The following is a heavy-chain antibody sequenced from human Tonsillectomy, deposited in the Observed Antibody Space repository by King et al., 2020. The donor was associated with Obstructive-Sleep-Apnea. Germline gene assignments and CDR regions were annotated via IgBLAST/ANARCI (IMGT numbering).Heavy chain of an antibody. Sequence: VQLVESGAEVKKPGASGKVSCKASGYTFTSYGISWVRQAPGQGLEWMGWSSAYNGNTNCAQKLQGRVTMTTDTSTSTASMELWSLRSDDTAVYYCARDSNDDFWSGYCLHWGQGTLVTVSS. CDR3: ARDSNDDFWSGYCLH. J-gene: IGHJ4*02. V-gene: IGHV1-18*04. CDR2: SSAYNGNT. D-gene: IGHD3-3*01. CDR1: GYTFTSYG.